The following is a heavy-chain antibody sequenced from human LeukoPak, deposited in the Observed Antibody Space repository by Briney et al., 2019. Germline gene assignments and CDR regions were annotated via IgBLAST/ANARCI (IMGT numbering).Heavy chain of an antibody. D-gene: IGHD6-6*01. Sequence: ASVKVSCKASGYTFTSYAMHWVRQAPGQRLEWMGWINAGNGNTKYSQKFQGRVTITRDTSASTAYMELSSLRSEDTAVYYCASPKAAPNYYYYGMDVWGQGTTVTVS. J-gene: IGHJ6*02. CDR1: GYTFTSYA. CDR2: INAGNGNT. CDR3: ASPKAAPNYYYYGMDV. V-gene: IGHV1-3*01.